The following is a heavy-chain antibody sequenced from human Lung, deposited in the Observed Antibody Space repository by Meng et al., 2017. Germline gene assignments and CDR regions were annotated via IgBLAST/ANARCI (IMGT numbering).Heavy chain of an antibody. CDR2: IIPIFGTA. Sequence: QVQQVRSGAEGKEPGASVKLSCKPSGYPFTAYYIHWVRQAPRQGLGWMGGIIPIFGTANSAQKFQGRVTITTDESTSTAYMELSSLRSEDTAVYYCARVYGGNSYFDYWGQGTLVTVSS. J-gene: IGHJ4*02. CDR3: ARVYGGNSYFDY. D-gene: IGHD4-23*01. CDR1: GYPFTAYY. V-gene: IGHV1-69*01.